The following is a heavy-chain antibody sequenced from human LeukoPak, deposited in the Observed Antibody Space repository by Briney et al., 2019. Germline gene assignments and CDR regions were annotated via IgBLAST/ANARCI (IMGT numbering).Heavy chain of an antibody. CDR2: ISSSSSYL. CDR3: ARYVAAAGLDY. J-gene: IGHJ4*02. CDR1: GFTFSSYS. Sequence: TGGSLRLSCAASGFTFSSYSMNWVRQAPGKGLEWVSSISSSSSYLYYADSVKGRFTISRDNAKNSLYLQMNRLRAEDTAVYYCARYVAAAGLDYWGQGTLVTVSS. D-gene: IGHD6-13*01. V-gene: IGHV3-21*01.